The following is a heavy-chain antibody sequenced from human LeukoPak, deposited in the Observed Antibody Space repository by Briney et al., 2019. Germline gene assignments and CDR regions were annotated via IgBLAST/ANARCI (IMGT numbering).Heavy chain of an antibody. Sequence: GGSLRLSCAASGFTFITYEMNWVRQAPGKGLEWVSYISSSASTIYYADSVKGRFTISRDNSKNTLYLQMNSLRAEDTAVYYCAKEGSGYNCDYWGQGTLVTVSS. CDR1: GFTFITYE. J-gene: IGHJ4*02. CDR2: ISSSASTI. D-gene: IGHD5-24*01. V-gene: IGHV3-48*03. CDR3: AKEGSGYNCDY.